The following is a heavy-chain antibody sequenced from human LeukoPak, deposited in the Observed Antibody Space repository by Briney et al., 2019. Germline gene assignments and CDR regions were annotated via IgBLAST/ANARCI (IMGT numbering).Heavy chain of an antibody. D-gene: IGHD4-17*01. CDR1: GGSISSYY. Sequence: KPSETLSLTCTVSGGSISSYYWSWIRQPPGKGLEWIGYIYYSGTTNYNPSLKSRVIISVDTSKNQFSLKLSSVTAADTAVYYCARRSPYGDVDYWGQGTLVTVSS. CDR3: ARRSPYGDVDY. J-gene: IGHJ4*02. CDR2: IYYSGTT. V-gene: IGHV4-59*08.